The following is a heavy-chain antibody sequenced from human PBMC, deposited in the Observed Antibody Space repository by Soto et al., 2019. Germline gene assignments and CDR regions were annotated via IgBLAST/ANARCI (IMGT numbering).Heavy chain of an antibody. CDR2: IYYSGSS. CDR1: GGSISSSSYY. Sequence: QLQLQESGPGLVKPSETLSLTCTVSGGSISSSSYYWGWIRQPPGKGLEWIGSIYYSGSSYYNTSLKRRVTISVDTSKNQFSLKLSSVTAADTAVYYCARRSGYSSGWRTFDYWGQGTLVTVSS. D-gene: IGHD6-19*01. V-gene: IGHV4-39*01. CDR3: ARRSGYSSGWRTFDY. J-gene: IGHJ4*02.